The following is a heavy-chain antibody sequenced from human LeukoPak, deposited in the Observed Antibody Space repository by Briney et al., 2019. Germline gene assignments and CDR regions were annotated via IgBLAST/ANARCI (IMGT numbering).Heavy chain of an antibody. J-gene: IGHJ4*02. CDR2: IYHSGST. V-gene: IGHV4-38-2*02. Sequence: SETLSLTCTVSGYSISDGFYWDWIRQTPGQGLEWIGTIYHSGSTYYNPSLESRVTISVDTSKNQFSLKLGSVTATDTALYYCARAKAAVGRLFDYWGQGTLVTVSS. D-gene: IGHD6-13*01. CDR1: GYSISDGFY. CDR3: ARAKAAVGRLFDY.